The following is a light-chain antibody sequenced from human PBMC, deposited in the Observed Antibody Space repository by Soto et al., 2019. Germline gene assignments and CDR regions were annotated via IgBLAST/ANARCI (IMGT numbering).Light chain of an antibody. CDR2: DVS. CDR3: CSYAGRSTHV. Sequence: QAVVTQPASVSGSPGQSITISCTGTSSDVGGYNFVSWYQQHPGKAPKLIIYDVSNRPSGVSYRFSGSKSGNTASLTISGLQAEDAADYYCCSYAGRSTHVFGPGNKLTVL. J-gene: IGLJ1*01. V-gene: IGLV2-14*01. CDR1: SSDVGGYNF.